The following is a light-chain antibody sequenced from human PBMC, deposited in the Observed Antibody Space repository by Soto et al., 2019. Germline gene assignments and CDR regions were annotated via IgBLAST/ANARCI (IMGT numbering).Light chain of an antibody. CDR1: QSVSST. Sequence: EIVMKQSPATLSVSPGERATLSCRASQSVSSTLAWYQQKPGQAPRLLIYGASTRATGIPARFRGSGSGTEFTLTISSLQSEDVAVYYCQQYNNWLTFGGGTKVEIK. CDR3: QQYNNWLT. CDR2: GAS. J-gene: IGKJ4*01. V-gene: IGKV3-15*01.